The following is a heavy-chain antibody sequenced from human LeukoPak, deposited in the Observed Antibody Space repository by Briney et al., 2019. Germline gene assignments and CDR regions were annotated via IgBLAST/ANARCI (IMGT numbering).Heavy chain of an antibody. CDR2: ISGSGYSP. D-gene: IGHD1-26*01. J-gene: IGHJ4*02. CDR1: GFTFSSYA. Sequence: GGSLRLSCAASGFTFSSYAMSWVRQVPGKGLEWVSAISGSGYSPNYADSVKGRFTISRDNSKNTLYLQMNNLRAEDTAIYYCAKLGSGSYYRFDYWGQGTLVTVSS. V-gene: IGHV3-23*01. CDR3: AKLGSGSYYRFDY.